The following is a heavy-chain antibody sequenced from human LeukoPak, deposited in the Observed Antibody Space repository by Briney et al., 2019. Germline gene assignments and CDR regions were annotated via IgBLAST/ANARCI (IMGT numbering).Heavy chain of an antibody. CDR2: INHSGST. D-gene: IGHD6-13*01. V-gene: IGHV4-34*01. J-gene: IGHJ6*02. CDR1: GGSFSGYY. Sequence: SETLSLTCAVYGGSFSGYYWSWIRQPPGKGLEWIGEINHSGSTNYNPSLKSRVTISVDTSKNQFSLKLSSVTAADTAVYYCARMSSCTYYYYYYGMDVWGQGTTVTVSS. CDR3: ARMSSCTYYYYYYGMDV.